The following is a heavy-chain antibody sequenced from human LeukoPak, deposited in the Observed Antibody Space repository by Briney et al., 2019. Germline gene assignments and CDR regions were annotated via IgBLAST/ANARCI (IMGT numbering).Heavy chain of an antibody. D-gene: IGHD3-9*01. CDR1: GGSMSRTSYY. J-gene: IGHJ6*02. CDR2: VFGSGST. CDR3: AREGILTGTLYYGMDV. Sequence: SETLSLTCTVSGGSMSRTSYYWDWIRQPPGKGLEWIGNVFGSGSTHYNPSLKSRVTISVDTSKNQFSLRLSSVTAADTAVYYCAREGILTGTLYYGMDVWGQGTTVTVSS. V-gene: IGHV4-39*07.